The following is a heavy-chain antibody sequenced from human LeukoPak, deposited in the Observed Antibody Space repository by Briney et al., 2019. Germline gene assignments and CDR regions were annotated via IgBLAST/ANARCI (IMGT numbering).Heavy chain of an antibody. D-gene: IGHD1-14*01. CDR3: ARGVEPLAANTLAY. Sequence: GGSLRLSCAASGFTVITNDMTWVRQAPGKGLEWVSVLYSDGNTKYADSVQGRFTISRDNSKNTLYLEMNSLSPGDTAVYYCARGVEPLAANTLAYWGQGTLVTVSS. V-gene: IGHV3-53*01. CDR2: LYSDGNT. J-gene: IGHJ4*02. CDR1: GFTVITND.